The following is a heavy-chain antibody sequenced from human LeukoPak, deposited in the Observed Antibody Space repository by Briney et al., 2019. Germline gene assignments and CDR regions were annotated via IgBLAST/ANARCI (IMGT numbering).Heavy chain of an antibody. CDR3: ARVVAYNGSYAYDY. V-gene: IGHV1-2*02. Sequence: ASVKISCKASGYTFTGYYMHWVRQAPGQGLEWMGWINPNSGGTNYAQKFQGRVTMTRDTSISTAYMELSRLRSDDTAVYYCARVVAYNGSYAYDYWGQGTLVTVSS. J-gene: IGHJ4*02. CDR2: INPNSGGT. CDR1: GYTFTGYY. D-gene: IGHD1-26*01.